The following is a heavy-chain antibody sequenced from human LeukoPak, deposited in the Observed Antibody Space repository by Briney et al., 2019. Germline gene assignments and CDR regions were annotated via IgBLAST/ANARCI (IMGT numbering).Heavy chain of an antibody. Sequence: SETLSLTCTVSGGSISSGSYYWSWIRQPAGKGLEWIGRIYTSGSTNYNPSLKSRVTISVDTSKNQFSLKLSSVTAADTAVYYCARTPISDYWGQGTLVTVSS. J-gene: IGHJ4*02. CDR3: ARTPISDY. V-gene: IGHV4-61*02. CDR1: GGSISSGSYY. CDR2: IYTSGST.